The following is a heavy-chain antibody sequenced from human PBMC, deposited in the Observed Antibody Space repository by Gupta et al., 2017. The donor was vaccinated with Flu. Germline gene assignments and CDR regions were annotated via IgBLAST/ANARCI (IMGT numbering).Heavy chain of an antibody. Sequence: GFTFSSYGMHWVRQAPGKGLEWVAVIWYDGSNKYYADSVKGRFTISRDNSKNTLYLQMNSLRAEDTAVYYCAREAVDTAMVTDSYNWFDPWGQGTLVTVSS. V-gene: IGHV3-33*01. CDR1: GFTFSSYG. D-gene: IGHD5-18*01. CDR3: AREAVDTAMVTDSYNWFDP. CDR2: IWYDGSNK. J-gene: IGHJ5*02.